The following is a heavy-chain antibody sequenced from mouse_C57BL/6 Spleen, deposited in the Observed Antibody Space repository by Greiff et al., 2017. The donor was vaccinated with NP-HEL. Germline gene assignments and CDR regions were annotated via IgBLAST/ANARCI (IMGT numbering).Heavy chain of an antibody. V-gene: IGHV7-3*01. J-gene: IGHJ2*01. CDR3: ARYIEDFQCYYGSNYFDD. Sequence: EVMLVESGGGLVQPGGSLSLSCAASGFTFTDYYMSWVRQPPGKALEWLGFIRNKANGYTTEYSASVKGRFTISRDNSQSILYLQMNALRAEDSATYVCARYIEDFQCYYGSNYFDDWGQGTTLTVSS. CDR2: IRNKANGYTT. CDR1: GFTFTDYY. D-gene: IGHD1-1*01.